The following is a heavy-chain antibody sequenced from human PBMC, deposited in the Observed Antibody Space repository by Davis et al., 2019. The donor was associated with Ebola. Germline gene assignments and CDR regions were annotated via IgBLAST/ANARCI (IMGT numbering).Heavy chain of an antibody. CDR2: IRSKAYGGTA. D-gene: IGHD1-26*01. J-gene: IGHJ4*02. Sequence: PGGSLRLSCTTSGFTFGAYTMSWVRQTPGTGLEWVGLIRSKAYGGTAEYAASVKGRFTISRDDSKSIAYLQMKSLKTEDTAVYYCTRVGAKWELLYYFDYWGRGTLVTVSS. CDR3: TRVGAKWELLYYFDY. CDR1: GFTFGAYT. V-gene: IGHV3-49*04.